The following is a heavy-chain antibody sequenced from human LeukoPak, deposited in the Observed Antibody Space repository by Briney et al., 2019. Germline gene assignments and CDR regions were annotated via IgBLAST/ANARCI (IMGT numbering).Heavy chain of an antibody. D-gene: IGHD2-15*01. CDR1: GYSFTSYW. CDR3: ARRDACSGGSCQYNWFDP. CDR2: IYPGDSDT. J-gene: IGHJ5*02. V-gene: IGHV5-51*01. Sequence: GESLKISCKGSGYSFTSYWIGWVRQMPGKGQEWMGIIYPGDSDTRYSPSFQGQDTISADKSISTAYLQWSSLKASDTSMYYCARRDACSGGSCQYNWFDPWGQGTLVTVSS.